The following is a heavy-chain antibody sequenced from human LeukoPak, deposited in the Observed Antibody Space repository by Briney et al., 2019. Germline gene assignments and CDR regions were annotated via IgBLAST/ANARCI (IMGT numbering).Heavy chain of an antibody. CDR1: GYTFTGYY. J-gene: IGHJ4*02. CDR2: INTNTGNP. CDR3: AREIAAADYYFDY. V-gene: IGHV7-4-1*02. D-gene: IGHD6-13*01. Sequence: ASVKVSCKASGYTFTGYYMHWVRQAPGQGLEWMGWINTNTGNPTYAQGFTGRFVFSLDTSVSTAYLQISSLKAEDTAVYYCAREIAAADYYFDYWGQGTLVTVSS.